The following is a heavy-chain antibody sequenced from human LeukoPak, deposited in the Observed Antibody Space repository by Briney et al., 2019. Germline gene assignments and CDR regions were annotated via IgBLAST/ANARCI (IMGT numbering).Heavy chain of an antibody. CDR1: GVSFSSFW. V-gene: IGHV3-7*01. Sequence: GGSLILSCAASGVSFSSFWMSWVRQAPGQGLELVANIKDDGSEKYYVDSVKGRFTISRDNAKNSLYLQMNSLRAEDTAVYYCARDDSRYSGSPDYWGQGTRVTVSS. J-gene: IGHJ4*02. CDR2: IKDDGSEK. D-gene: IGHD1-26*01. CDR3: ARDDSRYSGSPDY.